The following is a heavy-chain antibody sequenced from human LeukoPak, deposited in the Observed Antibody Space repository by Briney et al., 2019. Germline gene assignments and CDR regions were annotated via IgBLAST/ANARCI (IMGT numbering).Heavy chain of an antibody. D-gene: IGHD3-10*01. CDR1: GFTSSSYW. Sequence: GGSLRLSCAASGFTSSSYWMHWVRQVPGKGLVWVSRISGDGTARNYADSVKGRFTISRDDAKNTVDLQMNSLRGEDTAVYYCVRGRGSYGWFDPWGQGTLVTVPS. J-gene: IGHJ5*02. CDR3: VRGRGSYGWFDP. V-gene: IGHV3-74*01. CDR2: ISGDGTAR.